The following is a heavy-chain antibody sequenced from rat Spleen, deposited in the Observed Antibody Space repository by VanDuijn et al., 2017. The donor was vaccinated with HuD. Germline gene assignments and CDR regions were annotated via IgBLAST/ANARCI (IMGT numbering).Heavy chain of an antibody. Sequence: EVQLVESDGDLVQPGRSLKLSCAASGLTFSAYYMAWVRQAPKKGLEWVATISTSGSRTNYPDSVKGRFTISRDNAKSSLYLQMNSLKSEDTATYYCARLDGFYHYVMDAWGQGASVTVSS. CDR1: GLTFSAYY. D-gene: IGHD1-12*03. CDR2: ISTSGSRT. CDR3: ARLDGFYHYVMDA. V-gene: IGHV5-7*01. J-gene: IGHJ4*01.